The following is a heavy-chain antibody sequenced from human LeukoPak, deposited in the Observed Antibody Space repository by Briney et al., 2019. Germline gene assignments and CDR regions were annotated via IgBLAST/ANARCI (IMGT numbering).Heavy chain of an antibody. CDR3: ARGGTSAAGIDY. Sequence: GGSLRLSCAASGFNFRSNGMYWVRQAPGKGLEGVAVIWYDGSNKYYGDSVKGRFTVSRDNSKNTLYLQMNSLRAEDTAVYYCARGGTSAAGIDYWGQGTLVTVSS. D-gene: IGHD6-13*01. J-gene: IGHJ4*02. CDR2: IWYDGSNK. V-gene: IGHV3-33*07. CDR1: GFNFRSNG.